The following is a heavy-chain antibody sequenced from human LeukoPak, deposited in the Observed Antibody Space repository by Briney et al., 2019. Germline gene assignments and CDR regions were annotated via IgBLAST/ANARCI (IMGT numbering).Heavy chain of an antibody. J-gene: IGHJ3*02. CDR3: ARSALLRAFDI. CDR1: GGSISSGSYD. Sequence: PSQTLSLTCSVSGGSISSGSYDWSWIRQPPGKGLEWIGEINHSGSTNYNPSLKSRVTISVDTSKNQFSLKLSSVTAADTAVYYCARSALLRAFDIWGQGTMVTVSS. V-gene: IGHV4-39*07. CDR2: INHSGST.